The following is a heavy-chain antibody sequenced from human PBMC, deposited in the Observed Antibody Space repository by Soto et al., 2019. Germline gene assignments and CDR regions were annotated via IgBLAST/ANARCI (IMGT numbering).Heavy chain of an antibody. CDR3: ASEKWLVRRNDPFDI. V-gene: IGHV1-46*01. CDR1: GYTFINYY. Sequence: QVQLVQSGAEVKKPGASVKVSCKASGYTFINYYMHWVRQAPGQGLECMGIINPNGGSTTYAQKFQGRVTLTRDTSTNIVNMELSSLRSEDTAVYYCASEKWLVRRNDPFDIWGQGTMVTVSS. J-gene: IGHJ3*02. D-gene: IGHD6-19*01. CDR2: INPNGGST.